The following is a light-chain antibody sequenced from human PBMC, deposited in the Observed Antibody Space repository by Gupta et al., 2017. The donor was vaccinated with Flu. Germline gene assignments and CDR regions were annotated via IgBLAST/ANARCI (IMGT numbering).Light chain of an antibody. CDR3: QQSSSSPRT. CDR1: QSVSTTY. J-gene: IGKJ2*01. Sequence: EVVLTQSPGTLSLSPGERATLSCRASQSVSTTYLAWYQQTPGQAPRLLIYGTSSRATGIPDRFSGSGSGTGFTLTISRLEPEDFAVYYCQQSSSSPRTFGQGTRLEIK. V-gene: IGKV3-20*01. CDR2: GTS.